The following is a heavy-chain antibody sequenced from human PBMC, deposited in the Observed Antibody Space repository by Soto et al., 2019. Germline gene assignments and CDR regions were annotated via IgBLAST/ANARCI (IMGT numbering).Heavy chain of an antibody. Sequence: QVQLQESGPGLVKPSQTLSLTCTVSGGSISSGGYYWSWIRQHPGKGLEWIGYIYYSGSTYYNPSLKSRVTISVDASKNQFSLKLSSVTAADTAVYYCAAGYSYGYYYGMDVWGQGTTVTVSS. CDR2: IYYSGST. V-gene: IGHV4-31*03. D-gene: IGHD5-18*01. CDR1: GGSISSGGYY. CDR3: AAGYSYGYYYGMDV. J-gene: IGHJ6*02.